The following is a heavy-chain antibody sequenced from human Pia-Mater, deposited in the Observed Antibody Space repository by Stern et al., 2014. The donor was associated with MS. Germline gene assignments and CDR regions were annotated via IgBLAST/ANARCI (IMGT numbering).Heavy chain of an antibody. J-gene: IGHJ4*02. Sequence: QVQLQESGPGLVKPSGTLSLTCTVSGGSISGVNWWTWVRQPPGKGLEWXGEIYYTGHTNYNPSLRSRVVMLVDKSKNQFSLDLRSVTAADTAVYYCARGGGTHSPTYDYWGQGTLVSVSS. CDR3: ARGGGTHSPTYDY. V-gene: IGHV4-4*02. CDR1: GGSISGVNW. D-gene: IGHD3-16*01. CDR2: IYYTGHT.